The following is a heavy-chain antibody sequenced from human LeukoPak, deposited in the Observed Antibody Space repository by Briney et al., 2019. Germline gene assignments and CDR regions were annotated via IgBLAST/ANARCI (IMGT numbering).Heavy chain of an antibody. CDR2: ISYDGSNK. CDR1: GFTFSSYG. J-gene: IGHJ6*02. Sequence: PGGSLRLSCAASGFTFSSYGTHWVRQAPGKGLEWVAVISYDGSNKYYADSVKGRFTISRDNSKNTLYLQMNSLRAEDTAVYYCAKDEALWFGELTPDYYGMDVWGQGTTVTVSS. D-gene: IGHD3-10*01. V-gene: IGHV3-30*18. CDR3: AKDEALWFGELTPDYYGMDV.